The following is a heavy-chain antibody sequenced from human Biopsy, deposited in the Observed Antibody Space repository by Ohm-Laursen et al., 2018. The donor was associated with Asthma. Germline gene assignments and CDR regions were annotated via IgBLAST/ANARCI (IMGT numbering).Heavy chain of an antibody. V-gene: IGHV3-30*18. CDR1: AFIFSNAW. CDR2: ISYDGSTK. J-gene: IGHJ3*02. D-gene: IGHD2-2*01. Sequence: SLRLSCSASAFIFSNAWMHWVRQAPGKGLEWVAVISYDGSTKYYADSVKGRFTISRDNSKNTLYLQMSSLRVEDTAVYYCAKGEDPRRTAAAFDIWGQGTMVTVS. CDR3: AKGEDPRRTAAAFDI.